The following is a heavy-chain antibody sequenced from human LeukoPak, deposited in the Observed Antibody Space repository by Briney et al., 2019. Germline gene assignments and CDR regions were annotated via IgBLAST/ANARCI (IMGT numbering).Heavy chain of an antibody. Sequence: ASVKVSCKASGGTFSSYAISWVRQAPGQGLEWMGGIIPIFGTANYAQKFQGRVTITADESTSTAYMELSSLRSEDTAVYYCARDRWDSSSWYGNFDYWGQGTLVTVSS. CDR1: GGTFSSYA. D-gene: IGHD6-13*01. CDR2: IIPIFGTA. J-gene: IGHJ4*02. CDR3: ARDRWDSSSWYGNFDY. V-gene: IGHV1-69*13.